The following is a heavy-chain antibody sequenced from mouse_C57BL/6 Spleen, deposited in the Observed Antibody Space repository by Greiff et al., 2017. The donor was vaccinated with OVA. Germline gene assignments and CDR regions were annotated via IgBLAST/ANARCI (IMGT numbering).Heavy chain of an antibody. CDR2: FYPGSGSI. J-gene: IGHJ1*03. V-gene: IGHV1-62-2*01. Sequence: QVQLKESGAELVKPGASVKLSCKASGYTFTEYTIHWVKQRSGQGLEWIGWFYPGSGSIKYNEKFKDKATLTADKSSSTVYMELSRLTSEDSAVYFCARHEDYYGSSYGYFDVWGTGTTVTVSS. CDR3: ARHEDYYGSSYGYFDV. D-gene: IGHD1-1*01. CDR1: GYTFTEYT.